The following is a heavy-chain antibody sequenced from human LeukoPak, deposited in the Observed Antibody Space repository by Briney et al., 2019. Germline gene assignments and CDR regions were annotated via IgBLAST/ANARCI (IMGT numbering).Heavy chain of an antibody. CDR3: EKELKRNKAFYI. D-gene: IGHD2/OR15-2a*01. Sequence: GGTLRLSCAASGFTFGSYGMHWVRQAPGKGQERGAVIWNDGSNKYYADSVKGRFTISRDNSKNSLYLQMNSLRAEDTAVYYCEKELKRNKAFYIWGQGTMVTVSS. J-gene: IGHJ3*02. CDR1: GFTFGSYG. CDR2: IWNDGSNK. V-gene: IGHV3-33*06.